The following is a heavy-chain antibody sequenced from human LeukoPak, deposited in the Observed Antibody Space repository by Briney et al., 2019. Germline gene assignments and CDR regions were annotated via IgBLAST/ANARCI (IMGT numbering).Heavy chain of an antibody. Sequence: GGSLRLSCAASGFTFSSYSMNWVRQAPGKGLEWVSSISSSSSYIYYADSVKGRFTISRDNAKNSLYLQMNSLRAEDTAVYYCARVDYVWGSYRYGTFDYWGQGTLVTVSS. CDR3: ARVDYVWGSYRYGTFDY. J-gene: IGHJ4*02. CDR1: GFTFSSYS. D-gene: IGHD3-16*02. CDR2: ISSSSSYI. V-gene: IGHV3-21*01.